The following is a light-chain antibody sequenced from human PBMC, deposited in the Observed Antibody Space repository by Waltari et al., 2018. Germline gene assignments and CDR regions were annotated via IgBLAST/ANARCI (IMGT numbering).Light chain of an antibody. CDR3: LQRSNWIFT. Sequence: EIVMTQSPATLSLSPGERATLSCRASQGVSSSFACYQQKPGQAPRLLIYGASSRATCSPDRFSGSGAGTDFTLTISSLEPEDVGVYYCLQRSNWIFTFGPGTKLDIK. J-gene: IGKJ3*01. CDR1: QGVSSS. CDR2: GAS. V-gene: IGKV3D-11*01.